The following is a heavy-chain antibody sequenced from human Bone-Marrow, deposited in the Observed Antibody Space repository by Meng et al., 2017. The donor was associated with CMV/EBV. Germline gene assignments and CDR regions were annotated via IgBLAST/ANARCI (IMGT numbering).Heavy chain of an antibody. CDR2: IYYSGST. Sequence: SETLSLTCTVSGGSVSSGSYYWSWIRQPPGKGLEWIGYIYYSGSTNYNPSLKSRVTISVDTSKNQFSLKLSSVTAADTAGYYCASSPLLLWFGEAWYFDLWGRGTLVTVSS. V-gene: IGHV4-61*01. CDR3: ASSPLLLWFGEAWYFDL. D-gene: IGHD3-10*01. J-gene: IGHJ2*01. CDR1: GGSVSSGSYY.